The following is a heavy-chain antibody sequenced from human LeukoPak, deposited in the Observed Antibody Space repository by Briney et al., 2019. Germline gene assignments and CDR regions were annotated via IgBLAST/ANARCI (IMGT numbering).Heavy chain of an antibody. CDR2: IYTSGST. Sequence: SETLSLTCTVPGGSISSYYWSWIRQPAGKGLEWIGRIYTSGSTNYNPSLKSRVTMSVDTSKNQFSLKLSSVTAADTAVYYCATRGAYGDYLAKWGQGTMVTVSS. J-gene: IGHJ3*01. CDR1: GGSISSYY. D-gene: IGHD4-17*01. CDR3: ATRGAYGDYLAK. V-gene: IGHV4-4*07.